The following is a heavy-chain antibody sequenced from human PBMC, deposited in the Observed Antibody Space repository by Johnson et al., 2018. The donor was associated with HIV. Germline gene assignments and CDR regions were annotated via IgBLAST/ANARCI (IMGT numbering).Heavy chain of an antibody. CDR1: GFTFSSYA. CDR2: ISYDGSNK. J-gene: IGHJ3*02. CDR3: ASYGDYTSSDAFDI. Sequence: QVQLVESGGGVVQPGRSLRLSCAASGFTFSSYAMHWVRQAPGKGLEWVAVISYDGSNKYYADSVKGRFTISRDNSKNTLYLQMNSLRAEDTAVYYCASYGDYTSSDAFDIWGQGTMVTVSS. V-gene: IGHV3-30-3*01. D-gene: IGHD4-17*01.